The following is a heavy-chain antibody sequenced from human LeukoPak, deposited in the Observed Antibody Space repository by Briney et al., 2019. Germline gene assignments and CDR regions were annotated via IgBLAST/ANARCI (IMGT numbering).Heavy chain of an antibody. Sequence: SETLSLTCAVYGGSFSGYYWSWIRQPPGKGLEWIGEINHSGSTNYNPSLKSRVTISVDTSKNQFSLKLSSVTAADTAVYYCARGRSDYGVKGGWFDPWGQGTLVTVSS. D-gene: IGHD4-17*01. CDR1: GGSFSGYY. CDR3: ARGRSDYGVKGGWFDP. J-gene: IGHJ5*02. V-gene: IGHV4-34*01. CDR2: INHSGST.